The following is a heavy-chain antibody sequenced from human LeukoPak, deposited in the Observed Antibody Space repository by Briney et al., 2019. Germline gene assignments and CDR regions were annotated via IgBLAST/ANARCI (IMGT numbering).Heavy chain of an antibody. Sequence: ASVKVSCEASGYTFTSYYMHWVRQARGQGLEWMGIINPSGGSTSYAQKFQGRVTMTRDTSTSTVYMELSSLRSEDTAVYYCARSPMTTHYGMDVWGQGTTVTVSS. V-gene: IGHV1-46*01. CDR2: INPSGGST. J-gene: IGHJ6*02. D-gene: IGHD4-17*01. CDR1: GYTFTSYY. CDR3: ARSPMTTHYGMDV.